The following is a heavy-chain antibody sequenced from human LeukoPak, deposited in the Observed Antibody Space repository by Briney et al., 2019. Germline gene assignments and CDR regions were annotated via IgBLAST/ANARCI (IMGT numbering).Heavy chain of an antibody. Sequence: ASVKVSCKASGYTFTNFAMNWVRQAPGQGLEWMGWINPNSGGTNYAQKFQGRVTMTRDTSISTAYMELSRLRSDDTAVYYCARGGVYYYDSSGASDYWGQGTLVTVSS. CDR3: ARGGVYYYDSSGASDY. D-gene: IGHD3-22*01. V-gene: IGHV1-2*02. J-gene: IGHJ4*02. CDR2: INPNSGGT. CDR1: GYTFTNFA.